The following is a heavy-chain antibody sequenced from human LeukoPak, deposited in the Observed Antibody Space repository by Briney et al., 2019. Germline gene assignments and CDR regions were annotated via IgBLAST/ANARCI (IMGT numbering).Heavy chain of an antibody. J-gene: IGHJ3*02. CDR2: IYYSGST. CDR3: ARSGGSGSYYNAAFDI. V-gene: IGHV4-59*01. D-gene: IGHD3-10*01. CDR1: GGSISSYY. Sequence: SSETLSLTCTVSGGSISSYYWSWIRQPPGKGLEWIGYIYYSGSTNYNPSLKSRVTISVDTSKNQFSLKLSSVTAADTAVYYCARSGGSGSYYNAAFDIWGQGTMVTVSS.